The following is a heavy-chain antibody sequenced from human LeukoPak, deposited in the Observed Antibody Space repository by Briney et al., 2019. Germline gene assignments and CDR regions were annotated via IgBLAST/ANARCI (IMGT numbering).Heavy chain of an antibody. CDR2: IYSSGGT. CDR1: GGSIGSYY. Sequence: SETLSLTCTVSGGSIGSYYCSWIRRPPGKGLEWIGYIYSSGGTTYHPSLQSRVTISVDPSKNQFSLKLSSVTAADTAVYYCASHHIAAAGQYYFDIWGQGTLVTVSS. J-gene: IGHJ4*02. D-gene: IGHD6-13*01. CDR3: ASHHIAAAGQYYFDI. V-gene: IGHV4-59*12.